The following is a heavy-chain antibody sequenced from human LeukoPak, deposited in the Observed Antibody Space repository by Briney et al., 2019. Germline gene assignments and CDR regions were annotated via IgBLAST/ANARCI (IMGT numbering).Heavy chain of an antibody. CDR1: GGSINNFY. J-gene: IGHJ4*02. CDR3: ARVSSTVTTRHFDY. Sequence: SETLTLTCTVSGGSINNFYWTWIRQPPGKGLECIAYVYYTGSTYYNPSLKNRVTISVDTSRNQFSLRLNYVTAADTAVYYCARVSSTVTTRHFDYWGQGTLVTVSS. V-gene: IGHV4-59*01. CDR2: VYYTGST. D-gene: IGHD4-17*01.